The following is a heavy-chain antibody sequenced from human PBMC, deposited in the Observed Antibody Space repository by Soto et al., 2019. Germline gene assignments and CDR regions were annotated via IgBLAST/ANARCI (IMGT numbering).Heavy chain of an antibody. V-gene: IGHV1-69*01. CDR2: IIPTFGAV. J-gene: IGHJ4*02. D-gene: IGHD3-10*01. CDR3: AREGGAYGHSYFDY. CDR1: GDTFSSYA. Sequence: VQMVQSGAEVKKPGSSVKVSCKSSGDTFSSYAVSWVRQAPGQGLEWMGGIIPTFGAVTYAQQFQGRVTITADESTRVAYMELNSLRSEDTAVYYCAREGGAYGHSYFDYWGQGTLVSVSS.